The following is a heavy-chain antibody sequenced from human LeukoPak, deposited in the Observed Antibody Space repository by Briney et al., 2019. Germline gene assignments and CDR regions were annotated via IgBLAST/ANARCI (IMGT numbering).Heavy chain of an antibody. CDR1: GFTFSSCS. J-gene: IGHJ3*02. Sequence: GGSLRLSCAASGFTFSSCSMNWVRQAPEKGLEWVSSISSSSSYIYYADSVKGRFTISRDNAKNSLYLQMNSLRAEDTAVYYCARESGTTSAFDIWGQGTMVTVSS. D-gene: IGHD1-26*01. CDR3: ARESGTTSAFDI. V-gene: IGHV3-21*01. CDR2: ISSSSSYI.